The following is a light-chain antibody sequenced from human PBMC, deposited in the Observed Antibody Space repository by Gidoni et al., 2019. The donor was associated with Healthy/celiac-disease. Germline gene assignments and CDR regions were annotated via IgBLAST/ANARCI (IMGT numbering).Light chain of an antibody. CDR3: QAWDSSTVV. Sequence: SYELTQPTSVSVAPGQTASITCSGDKLGDKYACWYQQKPGQSPVLVIYQDSTRPSGIPERFSGSNSGNTATLTISGTQAMDEADYYCQAWDSSTVVFGGVTKLTVL. CDR2: QDS. CDR1: KLGDKY. J-gene: IGLJ2*01. V-gene: IGLV3-1*01.